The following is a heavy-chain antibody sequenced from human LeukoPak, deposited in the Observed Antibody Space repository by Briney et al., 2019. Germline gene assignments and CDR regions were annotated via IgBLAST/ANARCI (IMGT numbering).Heavy chain of an antibody. CDR1: GFTFDSYS. J-gene: IGHJ5*02. D-gene: IGHD2-2*01. V-gene: IGHV3-21*01. Sequence: GGSLRLSCAASGFTFDSYSMNWVRQARGKWLEWVSSISSSSNYIYYADSVKGRFTISRDNAKNSLYLQMNSLRAEDTAVYYCARDYLVVPAAMWWFDPWGQGTLVTVSS. CDR2: ISSSSNYI. CDR3: ARDYLVVPAAMWWFDP.